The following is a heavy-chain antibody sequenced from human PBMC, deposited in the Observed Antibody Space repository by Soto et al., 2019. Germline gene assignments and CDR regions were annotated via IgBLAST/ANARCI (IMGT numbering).Heavy chain of an antibody. D-gene: IGHD1-26*01. CDR1: GDKVCNNLAA. CDR3: AREDRGSYADAFDI. CDR2: TYYRSKWYN. J-gene: IGHJ3*02. Sequence: QTLTLRCAISGDKVCNNLAAWSWIRPSPSRGLEWLGRTYYRSKWYNDYAVSVKSRITINPDTSKNQFSLQLNSVTPEDTAVYYCAREDRGSYADAFDICGQGTMVTVSS. V-gene: IGHV6-1*01.